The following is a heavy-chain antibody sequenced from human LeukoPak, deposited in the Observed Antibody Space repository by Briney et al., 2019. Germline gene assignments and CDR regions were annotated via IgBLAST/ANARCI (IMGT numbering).Heavy chain of an antibody. J-gene: IGHJ4*02. CDR3: ARDLGKNYGSGSYYKTPWY. Sequence: ASVKVSCKASGYTFTSYGISWVRQAPGQGLEWMGWISAYNGNTNYAQKLQGRVTMTTNTSTSTAYMELRSLRSDDTAVYYCARDLGKNYGSGSYYKTPWYWGQGTLVTVSS. V-gene: IGHV1-18*04. D-gene: IGHD3-10*01. CDR2: ISAYNGNT. CDR1: GYTFTSYG.